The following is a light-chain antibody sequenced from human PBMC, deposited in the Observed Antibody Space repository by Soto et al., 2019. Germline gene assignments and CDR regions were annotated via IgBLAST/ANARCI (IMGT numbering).Light chain of an antibody. CDR1: QSVGSSY. CDR2: GTS. V-gene: IGKV3-20*01. CDR3: QQYSSSLFT. J-gene: IGKJ3*01. Sequence: EIVLTQSPGTLSLSPGERATLSCWTSQSVGSSYLGWYQQKPGQAPRLLIYGTSSRATGIPDRFSGSGSGTDFTLTISRLEPEDFALYYCQQYSSSLFTFGPGTKVDIK.